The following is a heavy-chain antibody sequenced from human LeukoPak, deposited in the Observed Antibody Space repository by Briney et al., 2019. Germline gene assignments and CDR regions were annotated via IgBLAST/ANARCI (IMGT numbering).Heavy chain of an antibody. CDR1: GGSISSSNW. D-gene: IGHD6-13*01. CDR3: ASSAAGTLNWFDP. V-gene: IGHV4-4*02. Sequence: PSETLSLTCAVSGGSISSSNWWSWVRQPPGKGLEWIGEIYHSGSTNYNPSLKSRVTISVDKSKNQFSLKLSSVTAADTAVYYCASSAAGTLNWFDPWGQGTLVTVSS. CDR2: IYHSGST. J-gene: IGHJ5*02.